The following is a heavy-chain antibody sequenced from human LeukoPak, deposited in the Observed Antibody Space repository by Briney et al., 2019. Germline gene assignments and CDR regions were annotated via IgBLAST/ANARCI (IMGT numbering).Heavy chain of an antibody. J-gene: IGHJ4*02. CDR3: AKDRRPTMVRGPVSDY. D-gene: IGHD3-10*01. Sequence: GGSLRLSCAASGFTFSSYAMSWVRQAPGKGLEWVSAISGSGGSTYYADSVTGRFTISRDNSKNTLYLQMNSLRAEDTAVYYCAKDRRPTMVRGPVSDYWGQGTLVTVSS. CDR1: GFTFSSYA. V-gene: IGHV3-23*01. CDR2: ISGSGGST.